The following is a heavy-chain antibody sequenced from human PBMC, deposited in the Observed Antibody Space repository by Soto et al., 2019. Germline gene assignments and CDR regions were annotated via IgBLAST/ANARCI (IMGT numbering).Heavy chain of an antibody. CDR2: FDPEDGET. V-gene: IGHV1-24*01. D-gene: IGHD4-17*01. CDR3: ATTHPGGTTDYYYYMDV. CDR1: GYTLTELS. Sequence: ASVKVSCKVSGYTLTELSMHWVRQAPGKGLEWMGGFDPEDGETIYAQKFQGRVTMTEDTSTDTAYMELSSLRSEDTAVYYCATTHPGGTTDYYYYMDVWGKGTTVTVSS. J-gene: IGHJ6*03.